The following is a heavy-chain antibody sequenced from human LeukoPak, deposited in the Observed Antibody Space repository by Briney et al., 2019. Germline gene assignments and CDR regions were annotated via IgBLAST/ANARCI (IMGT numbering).Heavy chain of an antibody. Sequence: GGSLRLSCEDSGFTFRSYEMNWVRQAPGKGLEWIAYLSSSGSAFSYADSVKGRFTISRDNSKYTLYLQMNSLRAEDTAVYYCAKGGVTKWEPYAFDIWGQGTMVTVSS. CDR1: GFTFRSYE. CDR3: AKGGVTKWEPYAFDI. V-gene: IGHV3-48*03. D-gene: IGHD1-26*01. J-gene: IGHJ3*02. CDR2: LSSSGSAF.